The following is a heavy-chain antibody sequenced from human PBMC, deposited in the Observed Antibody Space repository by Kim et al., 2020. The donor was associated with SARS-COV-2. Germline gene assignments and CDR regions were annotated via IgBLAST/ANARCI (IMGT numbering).Heavy chain of an antibody. CDR3: GKLRDDVWSGYYFFDF. Sequence: SVKGRFTISRDNSKNTLYLQMNSLRAEDTAVYYCGKLRDDVWSGYYFFDFWGQGTLVTVSS. D-gene: IGHD3-3*01. V-gene: IGHV3-30*02. J-gene: IGHJ4*02.